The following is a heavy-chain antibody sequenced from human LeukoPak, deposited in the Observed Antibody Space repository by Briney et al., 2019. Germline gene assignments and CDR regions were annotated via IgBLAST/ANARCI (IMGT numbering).Heavy chain of an antibody. D-gene: IGHD6-13*01. CDR3: AVIAAAGTDDGFDI. J-gene: IGHJ3*02. CDR1: GFTFNNYA. Sequence: GGSLRLSCEASGFTFNNYAFHWVRQTPGKGLEWVAGISYDGSHKYNADSVDGRFTISRDNSKYTLYLEMNSLKTEDTAVYYCAVIAAAGTDDGFDIWGQGTMVTV. CDR2: ISYDGSHK. V-gene: IGHV3-30*04.